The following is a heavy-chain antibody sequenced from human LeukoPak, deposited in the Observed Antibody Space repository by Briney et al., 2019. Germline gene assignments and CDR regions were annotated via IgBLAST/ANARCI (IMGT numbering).Heavy chain of an antibody. V-gene: IGHV4-59*01. Sequence: SETLSLTCTVSGGSISNYYWSWIRQPPGKGLEWIGYIYYSGSTNYNPSLKSRVTISADTSKNQFSLKLSSVTAADTAVYYCARPSSGYYDRGAFHIWGQGTMVTVSS. CDR3: ARPSSGYYDRGAFHI. CDR1: GGSISNYY. CDR2: IYYSGST. D-gene: IGHD3-22*01. J-gene: IGHJ3*02.